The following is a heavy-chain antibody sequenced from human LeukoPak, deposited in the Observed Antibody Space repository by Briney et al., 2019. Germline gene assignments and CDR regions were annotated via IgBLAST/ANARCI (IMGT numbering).Heavy chain of an antibody. CDR3: ARGVPAADHFDY. D-gene: IGHD2-2*01. CDR1: GYTFTGYY. V-gene: IGHV1-2*04. Sequence: GSSVKVSCKASGYTFTGYYMHWVRQAPGQGLEWMGWINPNSGGTNYAQKFQGWVTMTRDTSINTAYMELSRLRSDDTAVYYCARGVPAADHFDYWGQGTLVTVSS. CDR2: INPNSGGT. J-gene: IGHJ4*02.